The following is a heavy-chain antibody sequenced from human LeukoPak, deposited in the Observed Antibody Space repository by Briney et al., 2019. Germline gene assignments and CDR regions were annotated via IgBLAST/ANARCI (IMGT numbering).Heavy chain of an antibody. CDR2: IFHTGRA. V-gene: IGHV4-39*07. CDR3: ASISYGGLYFDY. CDR1: GGSISSSSYY. Sequence: PSETLSLTCTVSGGSISSSSYYWGWIRQPPGKGLEWIGEIFHTGRANHNPSLTSRVTMSVDKSKNQFSLKLRSFTAADTAVYYCASISYGGLYFDYWGQGTLVTVSS. J-gene: IGHJ4*02. D-gene: IGHD4-23*01.